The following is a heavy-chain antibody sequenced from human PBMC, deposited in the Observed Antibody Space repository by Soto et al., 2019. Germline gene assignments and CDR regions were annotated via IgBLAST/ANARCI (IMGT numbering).Heavy chain of an antibody. D-gene: IGHD3-16*01. J-gene: IGHJ4*02. Sequence: QVQLQESGPGLVKPSETLSLTCTVSGGSISSYYWSWIRQPPGKGLEWIGYIYYSGRTNYNPSLKSRVTTSVDTPTNPFSLTPSSVTAADPAAYYCARRWGPVFDYWGPGTLVTVSS. CDR2: IYYSGRT. CDR3: ARRWGPVFDY. V-gene: IGHV4-59*08. CDR1: GGSISSYY.